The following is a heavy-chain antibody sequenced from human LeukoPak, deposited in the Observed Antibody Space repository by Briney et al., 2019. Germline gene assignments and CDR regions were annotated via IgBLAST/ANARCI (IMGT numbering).Heavy chain of an antibody. Sequence: SETLSLTCTVSGGSISSYYWSWIRQPPGKGLEWIGYIYYSGSTNYNPSLKSRVTISVDTSKNQFSLKLTSLTAADTAVYYCARASGVEMATITLTGYDYWGQGTLVTVSS. D-gene: IGHD5-24*01. CDR1: GGSISSYY. V-gene: IGHV4-59*01. CDR2: IYYSGST. J-gene: IGHJ4*02. CDR3: ARASGVEMATITLTGYDY.